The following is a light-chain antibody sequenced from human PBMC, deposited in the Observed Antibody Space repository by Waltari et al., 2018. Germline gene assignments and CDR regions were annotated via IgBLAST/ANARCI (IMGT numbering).Light chain of an antibody. CDR3: IQALQTPVT. CDR1: PSLLHSNGYNY. J-gene: IGKJ5*01. V-gene: IGKV2-28*01. Sequence: DIVMTQSPLSLPVSPGEPASISCRSSPSLLHSNGYNYLDWYLQKPGQSPQLLIYLGSNRASGVPDRFSGSGSGTDFTLKISRVEAEDVGVYYCIQALQTPVTFGQGTRLEIK. CDR2: LGS.